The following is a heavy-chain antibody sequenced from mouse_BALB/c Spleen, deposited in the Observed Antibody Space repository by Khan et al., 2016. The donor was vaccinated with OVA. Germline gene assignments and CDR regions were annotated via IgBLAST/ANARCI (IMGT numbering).Heavy chain of an antibody. CDR2: IYPFNDDT. Sequence: VQLQQSGPDLVKPGASVRMSCKASGYTFTSNVMHWLRQKPGQGLEWIGYIYPFNDDTKYNEKFKGKATLPSDKSTSTDYIELSSLPSEYSAVYYCAKNDRYDVYFDYGGQGTTLTVSS. D-gene: IGHD2-14*01. CDR1: GYTFTSNV. J-gene: IGHJ2*01. V-gene: IGHV1S136*01. CDR3: AKNDRYDVYFDY.